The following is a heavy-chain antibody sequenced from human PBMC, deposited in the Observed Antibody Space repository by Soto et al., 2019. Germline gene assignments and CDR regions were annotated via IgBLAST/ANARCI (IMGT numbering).Heavy chain of an antibody. J-gene: IGHJ4*02. V-gene: IGHV4-59*01. CDR3: ARAWGYYFDY. CDR1: GGSFSGYY. Sequence: SETLSLTCAVYGGSFSGYYWSWIRQPPGKGLEWIGYIYYSGSTNYNPSLKSRVTISVDTSKNQFSLKLSSVTAADTAVYYCARAWGYYFDYWGQGTLVTVSS. D-gene: IGHD3-16*01. CDR2: IYYSGST.